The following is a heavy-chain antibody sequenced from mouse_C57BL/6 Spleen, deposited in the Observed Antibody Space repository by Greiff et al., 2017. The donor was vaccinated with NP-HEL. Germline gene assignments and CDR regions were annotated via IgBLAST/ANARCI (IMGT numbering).Heavy chain of an antibody. J-gene: IGHJ2*01. D-gene: IGHD2-4*01. CDR1: GYTFTSYW. CDR2: IYPGSGST. V-gene: IGHV1-55*01. Sequence: VQLQQSGAELVKPGASVKMSCKASGYTFTSYWITWVKQRPGQGLEWIGDIYPGSGSTNYNEKFKSKASLTVDTSSSTAYMQLSSLTSEDSAVYYCARFYDYDGDYWGQGTTLTVSS. CDR3: ARFYDYDGDY.